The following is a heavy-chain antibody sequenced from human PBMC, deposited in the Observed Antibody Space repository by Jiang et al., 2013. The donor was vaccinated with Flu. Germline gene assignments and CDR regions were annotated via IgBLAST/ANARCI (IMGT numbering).Heavy chain of an antibody. CDR3: ARHWGADFGGP. V-gene: IGHV4-39*01. CDR1: GGSISSNVHY. J-gene: IGHJ5*02. Sequence: SGSGLVKPSETLSLTCTVSGGSISSNVHYWGWIRQSPGKELEWIGNIYYTGNSYYNPSLRSRATISIDTSKNQFSLRLRSVTAADTAVYYCARHWGADFGGPWGQGALVTVSS. CDR2: IYYTGNS. D-gene: IGHD3-3*01.